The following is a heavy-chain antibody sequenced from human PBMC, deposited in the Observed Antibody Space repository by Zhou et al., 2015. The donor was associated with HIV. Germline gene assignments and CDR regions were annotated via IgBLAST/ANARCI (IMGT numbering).Heavy chain of an antibody. CDR3: ARCIDEGIAAAGKYYFDY. CDR2: ISAYNANT. V-gene: IGHV1-18*01. Sequence: QVQLVQSGAEVKKPGASVKVSCKASGYTFSSYGISWVRQAPGQGLEWMGWISAYNANTHYAQKLQGRVTMTTDTSTSTAYMELRSLRSDDTAVYYCARCIDEGIAAAGKYYFDYVGQGTLVTVSS. J-gene: IGHJ4*02. D-gene: IGHD6-13*01. CDR1: GYTFSSYG.